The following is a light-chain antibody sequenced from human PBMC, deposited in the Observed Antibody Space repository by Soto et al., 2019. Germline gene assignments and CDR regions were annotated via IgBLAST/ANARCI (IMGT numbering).Light chain of an antibody. CDR2: AAS. V-gene: IGKV1-39*01. Sequence: DIQMTQSPSSLSASVGARVTITCRASQSISYYLNWYQQKPGKAPRLLIYAASTLQSGVPSRFSGSGSGTDFTLTISSLQPEDFATYYCQQSYKTPHTFGQGTKLETK. CDR1: QSISYY. CDR3: QQSYKTPHT. J-gene: IGKJ2*01.